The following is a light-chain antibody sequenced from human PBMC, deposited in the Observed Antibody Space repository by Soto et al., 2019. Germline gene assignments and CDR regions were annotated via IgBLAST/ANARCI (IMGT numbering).Light chain of an antibody. CDR3: QKYKSGST. Sequence: DIQMTQSPSTLSTSVGDRATITCRASQNIDRWLAWYQQKPGKAPKLLLYEASSLEGGVPSRFSGSGSRTEFTLTVSGLQAEDFATYGCQKYKSGSTFGQVTKLDFK. CDR2: EAS. V-gene: IGKV1-5*01. J-gene: IGKJ1*01. CDR1: QNIDRW.